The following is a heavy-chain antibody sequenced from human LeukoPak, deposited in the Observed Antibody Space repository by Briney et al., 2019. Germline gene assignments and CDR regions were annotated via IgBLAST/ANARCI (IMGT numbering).Heavy chain of an antibody. CDR2: IYYSGST. CDR3: ARRLYYYDSTFDY. V-gene: IGHV4-59*01. Sequence: SSETLSLTCTVSGGSISSYYWSWIRQPPGKGLEWIGYIYYSGSTNYNPSLKSRVTISVDTSKNQFSLKLSSVTAADTAVYYCARRLYYYDSTFDYWGQGTLVTVSS. CDR1: GGSISSYY. J-gene: IGHJ4*02. D-gene: IGHD3-22*01.